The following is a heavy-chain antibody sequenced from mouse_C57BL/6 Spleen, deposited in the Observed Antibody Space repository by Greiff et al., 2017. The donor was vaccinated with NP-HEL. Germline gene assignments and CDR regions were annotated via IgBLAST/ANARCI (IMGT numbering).Heavy chain of an antibody. CDR3: AKGGDYDRYYFDY. CDR1: GYTFTNYW. D-gene: IGHD2-4*01. V-gene: IGHV1-63*01. Sequence: QVQLQQSGAELVRPGTSVKMSCKASGYTFTNYWIGWAKQRPGHGLEWIGDIYPGGGYTNYNEKFKSKATLTVDTSSSTAYMQLSSLTSEDSAVYYCAKGGDYDRYYFDYWGQGTTLTVSS. J-gene: IGHJ2*01. CDR2: IYPGGGYT.